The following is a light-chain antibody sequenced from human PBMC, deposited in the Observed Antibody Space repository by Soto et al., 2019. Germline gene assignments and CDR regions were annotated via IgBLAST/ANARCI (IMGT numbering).Light chain of an antibody. CDR3: QQYKT. J-gene: IGKJ1*01. V-gene: IGKV1-5*03. CDR2: KAS. Sequence: TQSPSTLSASVGDRVTITCRASQSISNWLAWYQQKPGKAPRLLIYKASSLASGVPSRFSGSGSGTEFTLTISSLQPDDFATYYCQQYKTFGQGTKVDIK. CDR1: QSISNW.